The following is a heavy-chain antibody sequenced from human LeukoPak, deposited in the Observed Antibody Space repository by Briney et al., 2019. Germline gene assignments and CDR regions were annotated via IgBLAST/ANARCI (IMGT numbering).Heavy chain of an antibody. CDR2: IYTSGST. CDR1: GGSISSGSYY. V-gene: IGHV4-61*02. Sequence: SETLSLTRTVSGGSISSGSYYWSWIRQPAGKGLEWIGRIYTSGSTNYNPSLKSRVTISVDTSKNQFSLKLSSVTAADTAVYYCARDPRDYDFWSGYSDAFDIWGQGTMVTVSS. J-gene: IGHJ3*02. D-gene: IGHD3-3*01. CDR3: ARDPRDYDFWSGYSDAFDI.